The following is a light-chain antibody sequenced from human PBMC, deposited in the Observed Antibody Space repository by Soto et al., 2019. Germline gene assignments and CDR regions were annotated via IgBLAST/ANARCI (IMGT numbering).Light chain of an antibody. CDR1: QSINGW. J-gene: IGKJ5*01. Sequence: DIQLTQSPSTLSASVGDRVTITCRASQSINGWLAWYQQKPGKAPNLLMYTASNLQSGVPSRFSGSGSGTDFTLTISSLQPEDFATYYCQQSYSTPISFGQGTRLEI. CDR3: QQSYSTPIS. CDR2: TAS. V-gene: IGKV1-39*01.